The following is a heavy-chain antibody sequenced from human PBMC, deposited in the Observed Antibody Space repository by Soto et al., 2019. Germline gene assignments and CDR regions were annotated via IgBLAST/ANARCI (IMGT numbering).Heavy chain of an antibody. CDR2: IYYSGST. V-gene: IGHV4-59*01. D-gene: IGHD4-17*01. CDR3: ARRYGASFAY. J-gene: IGHJ4*02. Sequence: SETLSLTCTVSGGSISTYYWSWIRQPPGKGLEWIGYIYYSGSTNYNPSLKSRVTISVDTSKNQFSLRLSSVTAADTAVYYCARRYGASFAYWGQGTLVTVSS. CDR1: GGSISTYY.